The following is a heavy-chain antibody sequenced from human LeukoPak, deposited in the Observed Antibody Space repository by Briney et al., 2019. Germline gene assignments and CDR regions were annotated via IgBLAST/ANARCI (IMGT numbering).Heavy chain of an antibody. CDR1: GFTFSGYY. D-gene: IGHD5-18*01. J-gene: IGHJ5*02. V-gene: IGHV3-11*01. CDR3: ARESGYSFNL. CDR2: ISSTASMI. Sequence: GGSRRLSCAASGFTFSGYYMSWIRQAPGKGLGWVSYISSTASMIYYADSVKGRFTISRDNAKSSLYLQMNSLRAEDTAVYYCARESGYSFNLWGQGTLVTVSS.